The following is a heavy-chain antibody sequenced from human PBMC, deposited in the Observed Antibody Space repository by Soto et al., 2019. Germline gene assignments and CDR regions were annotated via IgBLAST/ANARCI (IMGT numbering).Heavy chain of an antibody. J-gene: IGHJ4*02. V-gene: IGHV3-23*01. CDR2: ISGSGGST. CDR3: ATPALRGSGWFDY. D-gene: IGHD6-19*01. Sequence: GGSLRLSCAASGFTFSSFAMSWVRQAPGKGLEWVSAISGSGGSTYYADSVKGRFTISRDNSKNTLYLQMNSLRAEDTAVYYCATPALRGSGWFDYWGQGTLVTVSS. CDR1: GFTFSSFA.